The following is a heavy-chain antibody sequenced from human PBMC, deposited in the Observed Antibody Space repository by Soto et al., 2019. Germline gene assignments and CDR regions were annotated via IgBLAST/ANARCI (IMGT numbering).Heavy chain of an antibody. Sequence: QLQLQESGPGLVKPSETLSLTCTVSGGSISSSSYYWGWIRQPPGKGLEWIGSIYYSGSTYYNPSLKSRVTISVDTSKNQFSLKLSSVTAADTAVYYCARRIAYYYDSSGYFSPHQDYWGQGTLVTVSS. J-gene: IGHJ4*02. CDR1: GGSISSSSYY. V-gene: IGHV4-39*01. CDR2: IYYSGST. D-gene: IGHD3-22*01. CDR3: ARRIAYYYDSSGYFSPHQDY.